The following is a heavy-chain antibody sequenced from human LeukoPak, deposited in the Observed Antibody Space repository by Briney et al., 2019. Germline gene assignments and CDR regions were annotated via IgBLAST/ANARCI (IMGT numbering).Heavy chain of an antibody. CDR2: MNPNSGNT. CDR1: GYTFTGYD. Sequence: ASVTVSCTASGYTFTGYDINWVRQAPGQGLEWMGWMNPNSGNTGYAQKFQGRVTMTRNTSISTAYMELSSLRFEDTAVYYCARGPLSLVNYYMDVWGKGTTVTISS. J-gene: IGHJ6*03. D-gene: IGHD2-2*01. CDR3: ARGPLSLVNYYMDV. V-gene: IGHV1-8*01.